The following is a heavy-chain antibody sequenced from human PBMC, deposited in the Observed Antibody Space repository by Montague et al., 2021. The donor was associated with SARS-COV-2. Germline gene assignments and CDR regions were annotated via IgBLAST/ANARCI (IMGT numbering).Heavy chain of an antibody. CDR3: ARQLPSYCSTNKCYPYYFDV. D-gene: IGHD2-2*01. V-gene: IGHV4-39*01. J-gene: IGHJ4*02. CDR2: IYYAGST. Sequence: SETLSLTCTVSGGSISSRDYYWGWIRQPPGKGLEWIESIYYAGSTYYNPSLRSRVSLSIDTSKNHFSLSLNSVTAADTAVYFCARQLPSYCSTNKCYPYYFDVWGQGTLVTVSS. CDR1: GGSISSRDYY.